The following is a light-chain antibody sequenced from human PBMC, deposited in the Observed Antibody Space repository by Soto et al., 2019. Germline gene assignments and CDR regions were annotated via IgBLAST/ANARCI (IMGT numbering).Light chain of an antibody. V-gene: IGKV1-39*01. Sequence: DIQMTQSPSSLSASVGDRVTITCRASQSISSYLNWYQQKPGKAPKLLNYAASSLQSGVPSRFSGSESGTDFTLTISSLQPEDFATYYCQQSDSTPYSFGQGTKLEIK. CDR2: AAS. CDR1: QSISSY. J-gene: IGKJ2*01. CDR3: QQSDSTPYS.